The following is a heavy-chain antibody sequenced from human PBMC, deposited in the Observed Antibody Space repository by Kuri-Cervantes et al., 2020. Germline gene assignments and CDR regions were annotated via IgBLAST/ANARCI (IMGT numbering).Heavy chain of an antibody. CDR2: ISGSGDST. Sequence: GESLKISCAASRFTFSTYAMSWVRQAPGKGLEWVSGISGSGDSTYYADSVKGRFTVSRDNSKNTLYLQMNSLRPEDTALYYCVKGSGSYYVYWGQGTLVTVSS. D-gene: IGHD1-26*01. J-gene: IGHJ4*02. CDR1: RFTFSTYA. CDR3: VKGSGSYYVY. V-gene: IGHV3-23*01.